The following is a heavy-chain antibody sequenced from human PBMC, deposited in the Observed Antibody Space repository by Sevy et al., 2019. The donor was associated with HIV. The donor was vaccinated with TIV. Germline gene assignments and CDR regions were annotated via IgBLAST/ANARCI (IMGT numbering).Heavy chain of an antibody. CDR2: ISYDGSNK. CDR1: GFTFSSYG. D-gene: IGHD6-25*01. V-gene: IGHV3-30*18. CDR3: AKDSAIARTPPDQEKYNWFDP. J-gene: IGHJ5*02. Sequence: GGSLRLSCAASGFTFSSYGMHWVRQAPGKGLEWVAVISYDGSNKYYADSVKGRFTISRDNSKNTLYLQMNSLRAEDTAVYYCAKDSAIARTPPDQEKYNWFDPWGQGTLVTVSS.